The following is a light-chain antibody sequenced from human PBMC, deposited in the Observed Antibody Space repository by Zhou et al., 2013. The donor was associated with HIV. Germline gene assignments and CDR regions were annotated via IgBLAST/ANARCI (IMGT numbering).Light chain of an antibody. CDR1: QGIGSW. V-gene: IGKV1-12*01. Sequence: DIQMTQSPSSVSASVGDRVTITCRASQGIGSWLAWYQQKPGKAPNLLIYAASSLQSGVPSRFSGSGSGTVFTLTISSLQPEDFATYFCQQYHTSWTFGQGTTVEVK. J-gene: IGKJ1*01. CDR2: AAS. CDR3: QQYHTSWT.